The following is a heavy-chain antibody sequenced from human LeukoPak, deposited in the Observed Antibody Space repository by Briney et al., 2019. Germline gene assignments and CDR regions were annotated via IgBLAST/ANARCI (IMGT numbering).Heavy chain of an antibody. CDR3: ARDFYRHYYGSGDAFDI. CDR1: GGSISSGGYY. D-gene: IGHD3-10*01. CDR2: IYYSGST. J-gene: IGHJ3*02. V-gene: IGHV4-31*03. Sequence: SETLSLTCTVSGGSISSGGYYWSWIRQHPGKGLEWIGYIYYSGSTYYNPSLKSRVTISVDTSKNQFSLKLSSVTAADTAVYYCARDFYRHYYGSGDAFDIWGQGTMVTVSS.